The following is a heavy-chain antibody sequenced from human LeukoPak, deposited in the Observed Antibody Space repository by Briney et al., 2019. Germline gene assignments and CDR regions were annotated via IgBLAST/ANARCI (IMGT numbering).Heavy chain of an antibody. Sequence: ETLSLTCAVYGGSFSGYYWSWIRQPPGKGLEWIGEINHSGSTNYNPSLKSRVTISVDTSKNQFSLKLSSVTAADTAVYYCARSGSGWYLSWTFDYWGQGTLVTVSS. V-gene: IGHV4-34*01. D-gene: IGHD6-13*01. CDR2: INHSGST. CDR1: GGSFSGYY. J-gene: IGHJ4*02. CDR3: ARSGSGWYLSWTFDY.